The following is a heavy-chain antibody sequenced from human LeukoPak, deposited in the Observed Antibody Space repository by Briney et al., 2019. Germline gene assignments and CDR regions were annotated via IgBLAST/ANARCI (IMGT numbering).Heavy chain of an antibody. J-gene: IGHJ5*02. V-gene: IGHV3-30*03. Sequence: GRSLRLSCAASGFTFRSYGMHWVRQAPGKGLEWVAVISYDGSNQYYADSVKGRFTISRGNSKNTLYLQMNSLRAEDTAVYYCARGPTMVRGPNWFDPWGQGTLVTVSS. D-gene: IGHD3-10*01. CDR1: GFTFRSYG. CDR3: ARGPTMVRGPNWFDP. CDR2: ISYDGSNQ.